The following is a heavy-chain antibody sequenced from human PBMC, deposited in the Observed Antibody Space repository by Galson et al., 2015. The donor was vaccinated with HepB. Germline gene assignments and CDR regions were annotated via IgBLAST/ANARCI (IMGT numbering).Heavy chain of an antibody. J-gene: IGHJ3*02. CDR1: GGSISGYY. V-gene: IGHV4-59*08. CDR2: LYNSGST. CDR3: SRGGNGIAFDI. Sequence: SETLSLTCTVSGGSISGYYWSWIRQPPGKGLEWIGYLYNSGSTTYSPSLRSRVTISLDMSRNQFSLKLSYVTAAGTAVYYCSRGGNGIAFDIWGQGTMVTVSS. D-gene: IGHD2-8*01.